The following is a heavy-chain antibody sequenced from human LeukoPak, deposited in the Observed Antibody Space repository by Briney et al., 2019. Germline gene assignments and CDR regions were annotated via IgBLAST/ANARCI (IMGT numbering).Heavy chain of an antibody. J-gene: IGHJ4*02. CDR2: ISSSSSYI. CDR3: ARDLEYRYGVPAALFDY. V-gene: IGHV3-21*01. D-gene: IGHD2-2*01. CDR1: GFTFSSYS. Sequence: GGSLRLSCAASGFTFSSYSMNWVRQAPGKGLEWVSSISSSSSYIYYADSVKGRFTISRDNAKNSLYLQMNSLRAEDTVVYYCARDLEYRYGVPAALFDYWGQGTLVTVSS.